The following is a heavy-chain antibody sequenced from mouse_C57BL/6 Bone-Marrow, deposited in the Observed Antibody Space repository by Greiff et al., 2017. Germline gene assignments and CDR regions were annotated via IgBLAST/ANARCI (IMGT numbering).Heavy chain of an antibody. CDR3: ARSVYYYSKADFDY. D-gene: IGHD1-1*01. CDR1: GYTFTSYG. J-gene: IGHJ2*01. CDR2: IYIGNGYT. Sequence: EVQLQQSGAELVRPGSSVKMSCKTSGYTFTSYGINWVKQRPGQGLEWIGYIYIGNGYTEYNEKLKGKGTLTSDTSSSTAYMQLSSLTSEDSAIYFCARSVYYYSKADFDYWGQGTTLTVSS. V-gene: IGHV1-58*01.